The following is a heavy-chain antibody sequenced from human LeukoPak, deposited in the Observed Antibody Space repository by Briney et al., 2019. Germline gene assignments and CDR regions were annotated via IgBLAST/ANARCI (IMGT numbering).Heavy chain of an antibody. D-gene: IGHD3-22*01. CDR2: ISSGATTI. J-gene: IGHJ3*02. CDR3: ARSYYYESSGYYRGVAFDI. Sequence: GGSLRLSCAASGFTFSTWNMNWVRQAPGKGLEWVSYISSGATTIYYADSVKGRFTISRDNAKNSLYLQMDSLRAEDTAVYYCARSYYYESSGYYRGVAFDIWGQGTMVTVSS. V-gene: IGHV3-48*04. CDR1: GFTFSTWN.